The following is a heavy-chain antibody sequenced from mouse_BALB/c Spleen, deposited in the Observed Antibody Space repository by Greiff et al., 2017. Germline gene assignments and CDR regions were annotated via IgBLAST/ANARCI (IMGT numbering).Heavy chain of an antibody. V-gene: IGHV1-7*01. CDR2: INPSTGYT. D-gene: IGHD3-2*01. J-gene: IGHJ3*01. Sequence: VQLQESGAELAKPGASVKMSCKASGYTFTSYWMHWVKQRPGQGLEWIGYINPSTGYTEYNQKFKDKATLTADKSSSTAYMQLSSLTSEDSAVYYCARVDSSGYVAFAYWGQGTLVTVSA. CDR1: GYTFTSYW. CDR3: ARVDSSGYVAFAY.